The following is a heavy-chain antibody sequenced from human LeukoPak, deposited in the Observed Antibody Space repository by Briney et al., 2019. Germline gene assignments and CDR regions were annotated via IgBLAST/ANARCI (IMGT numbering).Heavy chain of an antibody. CDR2: IYYSGST. CDR1: GGSISSGGYY. V-gene: IGHV4-31*03. CDR3: ASSRPVSDGGSIDY. D-gene: IGHD4-23*01. J-gene: IGHJ4*02. Sequence: SETLSLTCTVSGGSISSGGYYWSWIRQHPGKGLEWIGYIYYSGSTYYNPSLKSRVTISVDTSKNQFSLKLSSVTAADTAVYYCASSRPVSDGGSIDYWGQGTLVTVSS.